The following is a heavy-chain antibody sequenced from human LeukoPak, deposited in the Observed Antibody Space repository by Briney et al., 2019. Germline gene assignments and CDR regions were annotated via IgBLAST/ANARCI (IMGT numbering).Heavy chain of an antibody. D-gene: IGHD2-15*01. V-gene: IGHV4-59*01. J-gene: IGHJ5*01. CDR1: GSSISTSY. CDR2: IYYSGYT. CDR3: ARARSYSGRLDS. Sequence: PSETLSLTCTFSGSSISTSYWSWIRQPPGKGLEWIAYIYYSGYTNYNPSLKSRVTISIDTSKNQFSPKLSSVTAADTAVYYCARARSYSGRLDSWGQGTLVTVSS.